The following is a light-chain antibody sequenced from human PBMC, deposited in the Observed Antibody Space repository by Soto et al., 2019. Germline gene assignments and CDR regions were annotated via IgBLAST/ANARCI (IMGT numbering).Light chain of an antibody. CDR1: QTIDSY. V-gene: IGKV1-39*01. J-gene: IGKJ5*01. CDR3: QQTRSGIT. Sequence: DIQLTQSPPSLSATVGDRVTITCRASQTIDSYLNWFQQKPGMAPKLLIYAASKLQSGAPSRFRGSGSGTDFTLTIDTLQPDDFASYYCQQTRSGITFGQGTRLEIK. CDR2: AAS.